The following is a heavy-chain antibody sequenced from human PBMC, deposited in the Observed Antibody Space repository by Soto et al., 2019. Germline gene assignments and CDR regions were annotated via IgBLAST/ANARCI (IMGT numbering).Heavy chain of an antibody. CDR1: GYTFTSYG. V-gene: IGHV1-18*04. Sequence: GASVKVSCKASGYTFTSYGISWVRQAPGQGLEWMGWISAYNGNTNYAQKLQGRVTMTTDTSTSTAYMELRSLRSDDTAVYYCARDAGSMITFGGVIVITYYYYGMDVWGQGTTVTVS. CDR2: ISAYNGNT. J-gene: IGHJ6*02. CDR3: ARDAGSMITFGGVIVITYYYYGMDV. D-gene: IGHD3-16*02.